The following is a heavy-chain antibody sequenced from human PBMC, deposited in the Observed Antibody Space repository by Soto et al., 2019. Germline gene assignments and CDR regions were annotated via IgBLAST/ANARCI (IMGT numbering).Heavy chain of an antibody. J-gene: IGHJ3*02. CDR1: GFTFSDAW. D-gene: IGHD2-21*02. Sequence: GGSLRLSCAASGFTFSDAWMDWVRQAQGNGLEWVGRIKSKTDGGTTDYAAPVKGIFTISRDESKNTLYLQMSSLNAEDTAVYYCTTTDPHTPSIVVVTGSEVDMWGLGSRDT. CDR2: IKSKTDGGTT. CDR3: TTTDPHTPSIVVVTGSEVDM. V-gene: IGHV3-15*01.